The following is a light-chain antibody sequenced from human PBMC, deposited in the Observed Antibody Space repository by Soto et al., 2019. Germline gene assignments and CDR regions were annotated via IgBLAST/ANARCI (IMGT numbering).Light chain of an antibody. CDR1: SSNIGAGYD. CDR2: GNS. J-gene: IGLJ1*01. V-gene: IGLV1-40*01. Sequence: QSVLTQPPSVSGAPGQRVTISCTGSSSNIGAGYDVHWYQQLPGTAPKLLIYGNSNRPSGVPDRFSGSKSGTSASLAITGLQAEDEADYYCQSSDSSLSEVFGTGTKLTVL. CDR3: QSSDSSLSEV.